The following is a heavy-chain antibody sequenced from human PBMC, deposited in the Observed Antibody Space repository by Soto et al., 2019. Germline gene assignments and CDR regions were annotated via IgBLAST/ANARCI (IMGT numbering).Heavy chain of an antibody. CDR1: GGSISSSGYY. V-gene: IGHV4-31*03. J-gene: IGHJ3*02. Sequence: QVQLQESGPGLVKPSQTLSLTCTVSGGSISSSGYYWSWIRQHPGKGLEWIGYIYYSGSTYYNPSLKSRVNISVDTSKNQFSLRLTSVTAADTAVYYCARDLSSDDAFDIWGQGTMVTVSS. CDR3: ARDLSSDDAFDI. CDR2: IYYSGST. D-gene: IGHD3-22*01.